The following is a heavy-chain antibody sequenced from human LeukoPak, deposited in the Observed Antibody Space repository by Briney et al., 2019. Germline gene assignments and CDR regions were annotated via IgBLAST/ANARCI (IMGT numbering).Heavy chain of an antibody. Sequence: GGSLRLSCAASGFTFSSYWLSWVRQAPGKGLEWVAVISYDGSNKYYADSVKGRLTISRDNSKNTLYLQMNSLRAEDTAVYYCATYYKVVPAARYFDYWGQGTLVTVSS. V-gene: IGHV3-30*03. CDR2: ISYDGSNK. CDR1: GFTFSSYW. D-gene: IGHD2-2*01. CDR3: ATYYKVVPAARYFDY. J-gene: IGHJ4*02.